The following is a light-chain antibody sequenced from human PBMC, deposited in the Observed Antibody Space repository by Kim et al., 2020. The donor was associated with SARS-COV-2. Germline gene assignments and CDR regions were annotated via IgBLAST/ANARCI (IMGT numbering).Light chain of an antibody. V-gene: IGLV2-14*01. J-gene: IGLJ2*01. CDR1: SSDVGGYNY. CDR2: DVS. CDR3: SSYTGSGTL. Sequence: QSALTQPASVSGSPGQSIAISCTGTSSDVGGYNYVSWYQQHPGKAPKLMIYDVSKRPSGVSDRFSGSKSGNTASLTISGLQAEDEADYYCSSYTGSGTLFGGGTKVTVL.